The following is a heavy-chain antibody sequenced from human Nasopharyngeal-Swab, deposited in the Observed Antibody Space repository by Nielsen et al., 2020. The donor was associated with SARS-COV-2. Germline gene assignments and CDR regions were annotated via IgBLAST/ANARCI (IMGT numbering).Heavy chain of an antibody. CDR2: IKSKTDGGTT. D-gene: IGHD6-13*01. V-gene: IGHV3-15*01. CDR3: TTDRYSSSWYNAINY. Sequence: RQAPGKGLEWVGRIKSKTDGGTTDYTAPLKGRFTISRDDSKNTLYLQMNSLKIEDTAVYYCTTDRYSSSWYNAINYWGQGTLVTVSS. J-gene: IGHJ4*02.